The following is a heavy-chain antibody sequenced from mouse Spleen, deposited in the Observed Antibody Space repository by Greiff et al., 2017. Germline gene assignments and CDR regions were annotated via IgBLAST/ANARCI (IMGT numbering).Heavy chain of an antibody. J-gene: IGHJ3*01. CDR2: ISSGSSTI. D-gene: IGHD2-4*01. CDR1: GFTFSDYG. V-gene: IGHV5-17*01. Sequence: EVHLVESGGGLVKPGGSLKLSCAASGFTFSDYGMHWVRQAPEKGLEWVAYISSGSSTIYYADTVKGRFTISRDNAKNTLFLQMTSLRSEDTAMYYCARSQNHYDRAWFAYWGQGTLVTVSA. CDR3: ARSQNHYDRAWFAY.